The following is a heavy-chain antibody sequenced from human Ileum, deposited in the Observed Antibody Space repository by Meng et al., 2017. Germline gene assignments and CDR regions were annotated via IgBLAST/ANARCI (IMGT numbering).Heavy chain of an antibody. Sequence: QVQLQESGPGLVKPSETLSLTCTVSGGFISNYYWSWIRQPPRKGLEWIGYIYYSGSTNYNSSLKSRVTISVDTSKNQFSLKLSSVTAADTAVYYCARLMVVGNTGYHFDNWGQGTLVTVSS. CDR2: IYYSGST. CDR1: GGFISNYY. V-gene: IGHV4-59*08. CDR3: ARLMVVGNTGYHFDN. J-gene: IGHJ4*02. D-gene: IGHD2-15*01.